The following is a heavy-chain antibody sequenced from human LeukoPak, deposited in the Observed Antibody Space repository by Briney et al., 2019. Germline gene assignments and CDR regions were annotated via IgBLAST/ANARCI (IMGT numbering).Heavy chain of an antibody. CDR3: ARLPGIAVAGKETIDY. CDR2: INHNSGGT. D-gene: IGHD6-19*01. CDR1: GYTFTGYY. V-gene: IGHV1-2*02. Sequence: ASVKVSCKASGYTFTGYYMHWVRPAASQGLEWMGWINHNSGGTNYAQKFQGGVTMTRDTSISTAYMELSRLRSDDTAVYYCARLPGIAVAGKETIDYWGQGTLVTVSS. J-gene: IGHJ4*02.